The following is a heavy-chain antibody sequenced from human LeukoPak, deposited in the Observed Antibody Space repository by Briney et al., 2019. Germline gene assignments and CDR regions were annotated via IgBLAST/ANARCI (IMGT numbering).Heavy chain of an antibody. CDR2: ISGSGGTT. D-gene: IGHD6-13*01. Sequence: GGSLRLSCTASGFIFSTCAMSWVRQAPGKGLEWVSAISGSGGTTYYADSVKGRFTISRDNSKNTLFLQMNSLRDEDTAVYYCEKDRSSSSWFDGYDFWGQGTMVTVSS. V-gene: IGHV3-23*01. CDR3: EKDRSSSSWFDGYDF. J-gene: IGHJ3*01. CDR1: GFIFSTCA.